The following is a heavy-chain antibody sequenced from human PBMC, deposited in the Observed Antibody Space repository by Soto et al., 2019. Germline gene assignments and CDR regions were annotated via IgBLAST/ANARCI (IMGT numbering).Heavy chain of an antibody. CDR3: ARLVGNRFDP. CDR1: GGSISSSSYY. CDR2: IYYSGST. D-gene: IGHD2-15*01. J-gene: IGHJ5*02. Sequence: SETLSLTCTVSGGSISSSSYYWGWIRQPPGKGLEWIGSIYYSGSTYYNPSLKSRVTISVDTSKNQFSRKLSSVTAADTAVYYCARLVGNRFDPWGQGPLVTVSS. V-gene: IGHV4-39*01.